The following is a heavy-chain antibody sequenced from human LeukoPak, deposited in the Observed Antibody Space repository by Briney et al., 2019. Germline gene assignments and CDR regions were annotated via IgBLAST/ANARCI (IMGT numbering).Heavy chain of an antibody. CDR1: GGSISSSSYY. V-gene: IGHV4-61*05. J-gene: IGHJ4*02. CDR2: IYYSGST. D-gene: IGHD6-13*01. CDR3: ASSQDTPAAGISLDY. Sequence: SETLSLTCTVSGGSISSSSYYWGWIRQPPGKGLEWIGYIYYSGSTNYSPSLKSRVTISVDTSKNQFSLKLSSVTAADTAVYYCASSQDTPAAGISLDYWGQGTLVTVSS.